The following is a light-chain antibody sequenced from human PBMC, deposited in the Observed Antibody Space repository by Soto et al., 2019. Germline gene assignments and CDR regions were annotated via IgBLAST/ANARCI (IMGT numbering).Light chain of an antibody. Sequence: EIGLTQSPGTLSLSPGERATLSCRASQSVSSSYLACYQQKPGQAPRLLIYGASSSATGTHDRFSGSGSGTDFTLTISRQEHEDFAVYYCQQYGSTPRTFGQGTKVEIK. V-gene: IGKV3-20*01. CDR3: QQYGSTPRT. CDR1: QSVSSSY. CDR2: GAS. J-gene: IGKJ1*01.